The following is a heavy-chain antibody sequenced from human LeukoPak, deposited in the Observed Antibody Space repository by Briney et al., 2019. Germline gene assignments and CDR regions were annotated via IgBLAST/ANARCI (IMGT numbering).Heavy chain of an antibody. J-gene: IGHJ4*02. V-gene: IGHV3-43*01. Sequence: PGGSLRLSCAASGFTFDDYTMHWVRQAPGKGLEWVSLISWDGGSTYYADSVKGRFTISRDNSKNSLYLQMNSLRTEDTALYYFAKSKTAVTTGYLDYWGQGTLVTVSS. CDR1: GFTFDDYT. CDR2: ISWDGGST. CDR3: AKSKTAVTTGYLDY. D-gene: IGHD4-17*01.